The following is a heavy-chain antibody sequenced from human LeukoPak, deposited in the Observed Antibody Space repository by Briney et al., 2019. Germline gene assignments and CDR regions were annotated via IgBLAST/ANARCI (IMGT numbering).Heavy chain of an antibody. CDR1: GGSFSGYY. V-gene: IGHV4-34*01. CDR2: INHSGST. Sequence: SETLSLTCAVSGGSFSGYYWSWIRQPPGKGLEWIGEINHSGSTNYNPSLKSRVTISVDTSKNQFSLKLSSVTAADTAVYYCARGMVRGVIISRRFDPWGQGTLVTVSS. D-gene: IGHD3-10*01. J-gene: IGHJ5*02. CDR3: ARGMVRGVIISRRFDP.